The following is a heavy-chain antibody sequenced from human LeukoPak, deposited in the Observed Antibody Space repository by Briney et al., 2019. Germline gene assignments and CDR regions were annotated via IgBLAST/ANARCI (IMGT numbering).Heavy chain of an antibody. CDR2: IGTAGDT. Sequence: PGGSLRLSCAASRFTFSSSDMHWVRQATGKGLEWVSAIGTAGDTYYPGSVKGRFTISRENAKNSLYLQMNSLRAEDTAVYYCARSGYSSGWYPSRYYYYYGMDVWGQGTTVTVSS. CDR3: ARSGYSSGWYPSRYYYYYGMDV. CDR1: RFTFSSSD. J-gene: IGHJ6*02. V-gene: IGHV3-13*01. D-gene: IGHD6-19*01.